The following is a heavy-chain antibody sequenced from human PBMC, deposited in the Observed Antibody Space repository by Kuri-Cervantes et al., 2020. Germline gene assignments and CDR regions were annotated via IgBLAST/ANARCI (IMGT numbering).Heavy chain of an antibody. CDR3: ARGNIRYTYYYDREPLEKNHYDY. Sequence: ASVKVSSKAFVYPFTTFVISWVRQAPGQGLEWMGWISAYNGNTNYAQKLQGRVTMTTDTSTSTAYMELRSLRSDDTAVYYCARGNIRYTYYYDREPLEKNHYDYWGQGTLVTVSS. D-gene: IGHD3-22*01. CDR1: VYPFTTFV. J-gene: IGHJ4*02. V-gene: IGHV1-18*01. CDR2: ISAYNGNT.